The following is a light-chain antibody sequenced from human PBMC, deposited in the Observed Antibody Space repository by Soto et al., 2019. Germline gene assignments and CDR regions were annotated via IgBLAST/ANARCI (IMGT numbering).Light chain of an antibody. CDR2: DND. Sequence: QSVLSQPPSVXAXPXXXXXISCSGSSSNIGIKEVSWYQQFPGTAPKVLIYDNDVRPSGIPDRFSGSKSGTSATLRITGLQSGDEADYYCGAWDDSLSGAVFGGGTKLTVL. V-gene: IGLV1-51*01. CDR3: GAWDDSLSGAV. CDR1: SSNIGIKE. J-gene: IGLJ2*01.